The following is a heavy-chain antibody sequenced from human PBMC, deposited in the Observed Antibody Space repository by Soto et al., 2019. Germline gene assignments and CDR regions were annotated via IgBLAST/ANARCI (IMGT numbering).Heavy chain of an antibody. CDR1: GYTFTSYD. Sequence: QVQLVQSGAEVKKPGASVKVSCKASGYTFTSYDINWVRQATGQGLEWMGWMNPNSGNTVYEQKYQGRVTMTRNTSISTAYMELSSLRSEDTAVYYCARGHSSSWYVCDYWGQGTLVTVSS. V-gene: IGHV1-8*01. CDR3: ARGHSSSWYVCDY. D-gene: IGHD6-13*01. J-gene: IGHJ4*02. CDR2: MNPNSGNT.